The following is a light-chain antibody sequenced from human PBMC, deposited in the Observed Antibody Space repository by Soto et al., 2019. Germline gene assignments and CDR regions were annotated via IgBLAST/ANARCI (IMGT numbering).Light chain of an antibody. J-gene: IGKJ2*01. CDR1: QSVSSSSY. CDR3: QQYGSSPSYT. CDR2: GAS. V-gene: IGKV3-20*01. Sequence: EIVLTQSPGTLSLSPGERATLSCRASQSVSSSSYLAWYKQKPGQAPRLLIYGASSRATGIPARFSGSGSGTDFTLTISRLEPEDFAVYYCQQYGSSPSYTFGQGTKLEIK.